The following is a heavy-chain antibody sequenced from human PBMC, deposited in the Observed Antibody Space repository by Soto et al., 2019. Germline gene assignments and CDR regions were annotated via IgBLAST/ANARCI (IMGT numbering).Heavy chain of an antibody. J-gene: IGHJ4*02. V-gene: IGHV4-31*03. Sequence: SETLSLTRTVSGGSISSGGYYWSWIRQHPGKGLEWIGYIYYSGSTYYNPSLKSRVTISVDTSKNQFSLKLSSVTAADTAVYYCARVDSGYAYFDYWGQGTLVTVSS. D-gene: IGHD5-12*01. CDR3: ARVDSGYAYFDY. CDR1: GGSISSGGYY. CDR2: IYYSGST.